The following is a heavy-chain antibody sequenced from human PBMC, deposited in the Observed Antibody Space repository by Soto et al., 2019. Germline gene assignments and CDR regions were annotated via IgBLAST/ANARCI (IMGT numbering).Heavy chain of an antibody. CDR2: LYYSGAT. CDR1: GGSIRGISHY. J-gene: IGHJ5*02. Sequence: QLHLQESGPGLVKSSETLSLTCSVSGGSIRGISHYWAWIRQSPGKELEWIGSLYYSGATYYNPSIESRLTLSLDTSKNQFSLKLSSVTAADTAVYYCAGLEWNYAFRFDPWGRGSLVTVSS. V-gene: IGHV4-39*01. D-gene: IGHD1-7*01. CDR3: AGLEWNYAFRFDP.